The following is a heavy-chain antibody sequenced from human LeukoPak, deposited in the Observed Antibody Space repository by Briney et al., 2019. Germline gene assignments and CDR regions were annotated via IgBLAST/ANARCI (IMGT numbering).Heavy chain of an antibody. CDR3: ARGPNSNWSGLDL. CDR2: ISWNSGSI. D-gene: IGHD6-6*01. CDR1: GFTFDDYA. V-gene: IGHV3-9*01. J-gene: IGHJ5*02. Sequence: GGSLRLSCAASGFTFDDYAMHWVRQAPGKGLEWVSHISWNSGSITYADSVKGRFTVSRDNAKNTLYLQVNSLRAEDTAVYYCARGPNSNWSGLDLWGQGTLLTVSS.